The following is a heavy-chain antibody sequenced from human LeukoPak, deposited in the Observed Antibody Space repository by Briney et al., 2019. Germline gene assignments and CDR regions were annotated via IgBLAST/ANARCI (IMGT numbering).Heavy chain of an antibody. V-gene: IGHV3-15*01. CDR3: TTDTRRVVVPK. D-gene: IGHD2-15*01. CDR1: GFSFNDAW. J-gene: IGHJ4*02. Sequence: GGSLRLSCAASGFSFNDAWMSWVRQAPGKGLEWVGRIKRKTDGGTTDYAAPVKGRFSISRDDSKTSLYLQMNNLQTEDTAVYYCTTDTRRVVVPKWGQGTLVTASS. CDR2: IKRKTDGGTT.